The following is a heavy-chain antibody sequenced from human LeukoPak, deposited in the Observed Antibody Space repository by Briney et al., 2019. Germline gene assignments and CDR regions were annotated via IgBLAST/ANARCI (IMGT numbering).Heavy chain of an antibody. V-gene: IGHV3-23*01. CDR1: GFTFSSYA. J-gene: IGHJ4*02. D-gene: IGHD1-26*01. CDR3: AKTLVPSGIYHEDFFDY. Sequence: GGSLRLSCAASGFTFSSYAMSWVRQAPGKGLEWVSAISGSGGSTYYADSVKGRFTISRDNSKNTLYLQTNSLRAEDTALYYCAKTLVPSGIYHEDFFDYWGQGTLVTVSS. CDR2: ISGSGGST.